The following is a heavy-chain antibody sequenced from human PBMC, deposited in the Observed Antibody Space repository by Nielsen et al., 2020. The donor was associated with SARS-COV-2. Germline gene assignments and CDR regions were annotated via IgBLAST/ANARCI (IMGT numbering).Heavy chain of an antibody. Sequence: GESLKISCAASGFIVSSKYMNWVRQAPGKGLEWVAAISGSGGNTYYADSVKGRFTISRDNSKSTLYLQVNSLTDDDTAVYYCARDQDGGAATSNWYFDLWGRGTLVIVSS. CDR3: ARDQDGGAATSNWYFDL. D-gene: IGHD6-25*01. CDR2: ISGSGGNT. J-gene: IGHJ2*01. CDR1: GFIVSSKY. V-gene: IGHV3-23*01.